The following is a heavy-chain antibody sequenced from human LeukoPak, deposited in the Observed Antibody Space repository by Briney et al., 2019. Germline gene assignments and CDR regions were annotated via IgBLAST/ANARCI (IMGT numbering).Heavy chain of an antibody. J-gene: IGHJ4*02. Sequence: ASVKVSCKASGGTFSSYAISWVRQAPGQRLEWMGWINAGNGNTKYSQKFQGRVTITRDTSVSTAYMELSSLRSEDTAVYYCASGLRFGELHYWGQGTLVTVSS. D-gene: IGHD3-10*01. CDR2: INAGNGNT. CDR3: ASGLRFGELHY. CDR1: GGTFSSYA. V-gene: IGHV1-3*01.